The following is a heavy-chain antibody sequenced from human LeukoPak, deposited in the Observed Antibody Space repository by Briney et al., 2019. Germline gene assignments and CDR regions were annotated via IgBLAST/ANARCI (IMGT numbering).Heavy chain of an antibody. CDR2: IYPGDSDT. J-gene: IGHJ4*02. V-gene: IGHV5-51*04. D-gene: IGHD1-26*01. CDR3: ARNSGSYFLHFDY. Sequence: GESLQISCKGSGYSFTSYWIGWVRQMPGKGLEWMGIIYPGDSDTRYSPSFQGQVTISADKPISTAYLQWSSLKASDTAMYYCARNSGSYFLHFDYWGQGTLVTVSS. CDR1: GYSFTSYW.